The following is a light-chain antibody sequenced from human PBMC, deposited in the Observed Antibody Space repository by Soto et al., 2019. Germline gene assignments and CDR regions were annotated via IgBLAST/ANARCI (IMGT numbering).Light chain of an antibody. J-gene: IGKJ5*01. CDR3: QQYSKWPIT. CDR1: QSVNSN. Sequence: EMVMTQSPAILSVSPGESATLSCRASQSVNSNYLAWYQQHPGQPPRLLIYGISTRATEIPARFSGSGSGTEFSLTISSLQSEDFAVYYCQQYSKWPITFGQGTRLEIK. CDR2: GIS. V-gene: IGKV3-15*01.